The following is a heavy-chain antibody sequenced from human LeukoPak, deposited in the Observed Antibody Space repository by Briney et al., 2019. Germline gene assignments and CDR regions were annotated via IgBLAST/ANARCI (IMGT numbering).Heavy chain of an antibody. D-gene: IGHD4-17*01. Sequence: GGSLSLSCAASGFTVSSNYMNWVRQAPGKGLEWISYIDSDTYGNTIYCPHTVKGRFTISRDNARNSLYLQMDSLRDEDTAVYYCARDRDYAFDYWGQGTLVTVSS. V-gene: IGHV3-48*02. J-gene: IGHJ4*02. CDR3: ARDRDYAFDY. CDR2: IDSDTYGNTI. CDR1: GFTVSSNY.